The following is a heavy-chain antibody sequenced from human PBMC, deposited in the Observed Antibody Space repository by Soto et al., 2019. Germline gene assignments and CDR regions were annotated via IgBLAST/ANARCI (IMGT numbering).Heavy chain of an antibody. CDR2: IYDSGRI. CDR1: GGSINNYY. V-gene: IGHV4-59*01. D-gene: IGHD3-16*01. CDR3: ASKRGVGGGMDV. Sequence: QLRESGPGLVKPSETLSLTCNVSGGSINNYYWSWVRQPPGRGLEWIGYIYDSGRINYNPSLKSRITMSVDWSKTQFPLKVKSVMAADPAVYYCASKRGVGGGMDVWGHGTTVTVSS. J-gene: IGHJ6*02.